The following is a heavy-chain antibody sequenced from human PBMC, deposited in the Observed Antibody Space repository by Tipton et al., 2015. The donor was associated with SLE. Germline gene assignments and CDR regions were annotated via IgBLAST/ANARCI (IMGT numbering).Heavy chain of an antibody. Sequence: SLRLSCGASGFTFSSYTMNWVRQAPGKGLEWVSSISSGSTYISYADSLKGRFTISRDNAKNSLYLQLNSLRADDTAVYYCAGELLPSYGMDVWGQGTTVTVSS. D-gene: IGHD1-26*01. CDR1: GFTFSSYT. CDR2: ISSGSTYI. CDR3: AGELLPSYGMDV. J-gene: IGHJ6*02. V-gene: IGHV3-21*03.